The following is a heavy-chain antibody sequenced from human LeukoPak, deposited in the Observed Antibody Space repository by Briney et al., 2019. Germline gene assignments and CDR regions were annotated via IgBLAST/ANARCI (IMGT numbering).Heavy chain of an antibody. J-gene: IGHJ4*02. Sequence: PSETLSLTCAVYGGSFSGYYWGWIRQPPGKGLEWIGTFSYSGNTYYNPSLRSRVTISVDTSKNLFSLKLSSVTAADTAVYYCARHRAIYGGGDYWGQGTLVTVSS. CDR1: GGSFSGYY. D-gene: IGHD4-23*01. CDR3: ARHRAIYGGGDY. V-gene: IGHV4-34*01. CDR2: FSYSGNT.